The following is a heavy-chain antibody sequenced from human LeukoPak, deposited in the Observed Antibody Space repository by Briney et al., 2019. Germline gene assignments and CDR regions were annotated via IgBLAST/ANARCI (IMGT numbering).Heavy chain of an antibody. J-gene: IGHJ4*02. CDR3: TRRRGGTSSRGY. CDR2: VQYSGST. D-gene: IGHD6-13*01. CDR1: GGSISSGDYY. V-gene: IGHV4-39*01. Sequence: KPSETLSLTCTVSGGSISSGDYYWAWIRQSPGQGLEWIGNVQYSGSTYYNPSLKSRVTISLDTSKNQFSLRLSSVTAADTSMYYCTRRRGGTSSRGYWGQGTLVTVSS.